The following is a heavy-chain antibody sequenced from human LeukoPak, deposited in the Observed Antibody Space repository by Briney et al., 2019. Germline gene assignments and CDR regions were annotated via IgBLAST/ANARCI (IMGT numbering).Heavy chain of an antibody. D-gene: IGHD2-2*01. CDR1: GFTFSSYS. V-gene: IGHV3-21*01. CDR2: ISSSSSYI. J-gene: IGHJ6*04. Sequence: TGGSLRLSCAASGFTFSSYSMNWVRQAPGKGLECVSSISSSSSYIYYADSVKGRFTISRDNAKNSLYLQMNSLRAEDTAVYYCAREGIVPAARDYYYYYGMDVWGKGTTVTVSS. CDR3: AREGIVPAARDYYYYYGMDV.